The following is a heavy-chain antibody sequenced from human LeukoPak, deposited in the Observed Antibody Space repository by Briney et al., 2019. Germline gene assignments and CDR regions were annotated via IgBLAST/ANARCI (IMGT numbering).Heavy chain of an antibody. CDR2: VNLQGFT. J-gene: IGHJ4*02. CDR1: GGSVTSTNY. CDR3: AREGGPYPPLDY. Sequence: AGTQSLTCGVSGGSVTSTNYWTWVRQPPGKGLEWIGEVNLQGFTNYNPSLMGRVAISVDTSENHISLQLTSVTAADTAVYYCAREGGPYPPLDYSGQGTLVTAS. V-gene: IGHV4-4*02.